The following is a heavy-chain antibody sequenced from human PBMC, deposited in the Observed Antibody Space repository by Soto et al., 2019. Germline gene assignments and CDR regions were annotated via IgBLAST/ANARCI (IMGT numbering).Heavy chain of an antibody. CDR2: ISAYNGNT. CDR3: ARAQQLVYGYYYGMDV. J-gene: IGHJ6*02. V-gene: IGHV1-18*01. Sequence: ASVKVSCKASGYTFTSYGISWVRQAPGQGLEWMGWISAYNGNTNYAQKLQGRVTMTTDTSTSTAYMELRSLRSDDTAVYYCARAQQLVYGYYYGMDVWGQGTTVTVSS. D-gene: IGHD6-13*01. CDR1: GYTFTSYG.